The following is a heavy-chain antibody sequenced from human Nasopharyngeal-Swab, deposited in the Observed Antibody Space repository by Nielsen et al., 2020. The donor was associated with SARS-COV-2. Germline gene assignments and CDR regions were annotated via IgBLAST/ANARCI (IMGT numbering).Heavy chain of an antibody. CDR2: ISWNSGSI. J-gene: IGHJ3*02. Sequence: GGSLRLSCAASGFTFDDYAMHWVRQAPGKGLEWVSGISWNSGSIGYADSVKGRFTISRDNAKNSLYLQMNSLRAEDTAVYYCARDGSSSSWYETGAFDIWGQGTMVTVSS. V-gene: IGHV3-9*01. D-gene: IGHD6-13*01. CDR3: ARDGSSSSWYETGAFDI. CDR1: GFTFDDYA.